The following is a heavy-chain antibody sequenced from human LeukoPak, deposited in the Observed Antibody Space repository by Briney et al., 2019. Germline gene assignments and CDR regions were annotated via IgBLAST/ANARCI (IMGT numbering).Heavy chain of an antibody. V-gene: IGHV3-7*03. Sequence: GGSLRLSCAASGFTFSDYWMSWMRQAPGKGLEWVANIKYDGNEEYYVDSVKGRFTISRDNSKNTLYLQMNSLRAEDTAVYYCAKDFSITIFGVVIMGFDYWGQGTLVTVSS. CDR3: AKDFSITIFGVVIMGFDY. J-gene: IGHJ4*02. D-gene: IGHD3-3*01. CDR1: GFTFSDYW. CDR2: IKYDGNEE.